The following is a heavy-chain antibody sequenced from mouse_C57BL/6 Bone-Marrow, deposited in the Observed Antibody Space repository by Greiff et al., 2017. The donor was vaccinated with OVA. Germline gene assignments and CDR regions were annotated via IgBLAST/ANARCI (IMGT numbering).Heavy chain of an antibody. CDR1: GYTFTSYG. J-gene: IGHJ2*01. CDR3: ARFTTVVARFDY. D-gene: IGHD1-1*01. V-gene: IGHV1-55*01. Sequence: QVQLQQSGAELARPGASVKLSCKASGYTFTSYGISWVKQRTGQGLEWIGDIYPGSGSTNYNEKFKSKATLTVDTSSSTAYMQLSSLTSEDSAVYYCARFTTVVARFDYWGQGTTLTVSS. CDR2: IYPGSGST.